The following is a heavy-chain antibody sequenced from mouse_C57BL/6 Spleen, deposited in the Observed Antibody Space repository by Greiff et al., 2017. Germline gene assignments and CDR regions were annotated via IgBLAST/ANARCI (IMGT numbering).Heavy chain of an antibody. J-gene: IGHJ2*01. CDR3: ARDGPGDY. CDR1: GYAFSSYW. Sequence: QVLLQQSGAELVKPGASVKISCKASGYAFSSYWMNWVKQRPGKGLEWIGQIYPGGGDTNYNGKFKGKDTLTADKSSSTAYMRLSSLTSEDSAVYFCARDGPGDYWGQGTTLTVSS. D-gene: IGHD2-3*01. CDR2: IYPGGGDT. V-gene: IGHV1-80*01.